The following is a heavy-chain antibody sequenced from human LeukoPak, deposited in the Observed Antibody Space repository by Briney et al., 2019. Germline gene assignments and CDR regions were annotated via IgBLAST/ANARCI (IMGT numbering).Heavy chain of an antibody. Sequence: PSETLSLTCTVSGGSLSRGGYYWSWIRQHPGRGLEWIGYIYYSGSTYYNPSLKSRVTISVDTSKNQFSLKLSSVTAADTAVYYCARDAYYYDSSGYPGYYYYGMDVWGQGTTVTVSS. CDR2: IYYSGST. D-gene: IGHD3-22*01. CDR1: GGSLSRGGYY. V-gene: IGHV4-31*03. J-gene: IGHJ6*02. CDR3: ARDAYYYDSSGYPGYYYYGMDV.